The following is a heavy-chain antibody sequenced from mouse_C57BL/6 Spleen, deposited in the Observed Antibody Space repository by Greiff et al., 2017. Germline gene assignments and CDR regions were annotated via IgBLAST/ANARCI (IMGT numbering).Heavy chain of an antibody. Sequence: QVQLQQPGAELVKPGASVKLSCKASGYTFTSYWMHWVKQRPGQGLEWIGMIHPNSGSTNYNEKFTSKATLTVDKSSSTAYMQLSSLTSEDSAVYYCARFYYYGSSYFDVWGTGTTVTVSS. CDR2: IHPNSGST. V-gene: IGHV1-64*01. CDR3: ARFYYYGSSYFDV. CDR1: GYTFTSYW. J-gene: IGHJ1*03. D-gene: IGHD1-1*01.